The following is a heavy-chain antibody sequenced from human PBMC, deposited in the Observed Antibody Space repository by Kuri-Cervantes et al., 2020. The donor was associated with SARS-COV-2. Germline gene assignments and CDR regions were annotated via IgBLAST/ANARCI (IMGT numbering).Heavy chain of an antibody. V-gene: IGHV3-48*01. CDR2: ISRSSSTI. Sequence: GESLKISCAASGFTFSDYNMNWVRQAPRKGLEWVSYISRSSSTIYYADSVKGRFTSSRDNAKNSLYLQMNSLRAEDTAVYYCARDQEQWLVRGAGYWGQGTLVTVSS. D-gene: IGHD6-19*01. CDR3: ARDQEQWLVRGAGY. J-gene: IGHJ4*02. CDR1: GFTFSDYN.